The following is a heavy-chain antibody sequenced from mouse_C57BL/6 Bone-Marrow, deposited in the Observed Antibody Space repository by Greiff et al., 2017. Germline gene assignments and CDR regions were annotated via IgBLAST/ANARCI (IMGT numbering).Heavy chain of an antibody. D-gene: IGHD1-1*01. CDR3: ARRTTVVATDAMDY. Sequence: EVQLQQSGGGLVQPGGSLKLSCAASGFTFSDYYMYWVRQTPEKRLEWVAYISNGGGSTYYPDTVKGRFTISRDNAKNTLYLQMSRLKSEDTAMYYCARRTTVVATDAMDYWGQGTSVTVSS. CDR1: GFTFSDYY. CDR2: ISNGGGST. J-gene: IGHJ4*01. V-gene: IGHV5-12*01.